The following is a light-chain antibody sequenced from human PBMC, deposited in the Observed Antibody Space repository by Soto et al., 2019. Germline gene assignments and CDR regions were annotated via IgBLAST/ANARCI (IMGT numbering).Light chain of an antibody. V-gene: IGKV3-20*01. Sequence: EIVLTQSPGTLSLSPGERATLSCRASQSISSTYLAWYQQKPGQAPRLLMYGASSRATGIPDRFSGSGSGTAFTLTISRLEPEDFAVYYCQQYGGSTPYTFGQGTKLEIK. CDR1: QSISSTY. CDR2: GAS. CDR3: QQYGGSTPYT. J-gene: IGKJ2*01.